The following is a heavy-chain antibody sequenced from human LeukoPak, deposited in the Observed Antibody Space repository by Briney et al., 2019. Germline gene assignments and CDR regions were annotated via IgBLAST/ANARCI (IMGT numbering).Heavy chain of an antibody. V-gene: IGHV4-30-4*02. CDR3: ARESYYYDSSGPRYYFDY. D-gene: IGHD3-22*01. CDR1: GGSTSSGDYY. J-gene: IGHJ4*02. CDR2: IYYTGST. Sequence: SETLSLTCTVSGGSTSSGDYYWTWIRQPPGKGLEWIAYIYYTGSTYYNPSLKSRVTISVDTSKNQFSLKLSSVTAADTAVYYCARESYYYDSSGPRYYFDYWGQGTLVTVSS.